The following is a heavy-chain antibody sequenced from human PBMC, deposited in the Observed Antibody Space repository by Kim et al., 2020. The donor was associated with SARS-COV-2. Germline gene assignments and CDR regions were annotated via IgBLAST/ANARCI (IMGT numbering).Heavy chain of an antibody. V-gene: IGHV4-59*13. CDR2: ISNTGNT. CDR3: ARYYSRGFDY. D-gene: IGHD6-13*01. CDR1: GGSINSNW. Sequence: SETLSLTCTVSGGSINSNWWTWIRQPPGKGLEYIGYISNTGNTIYCPSLKSRVTISRDTAKNQFSLRLSSVTPADTAVYYCARYYSRGFDYWGQGTLVTV. J-gene: IGHJ4*02.